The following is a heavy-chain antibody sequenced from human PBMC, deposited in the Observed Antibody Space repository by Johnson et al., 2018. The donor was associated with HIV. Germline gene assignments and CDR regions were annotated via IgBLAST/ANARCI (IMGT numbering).Heavy chain of an antibody. CDR1: GFTFSSFG. CDR3: ARGGQLVLDAFDI. Sequence: QVQLVESGGGVVQPGRSLRLSCAASGFTFSSFGMHWVRQAPGKGLEWVAVIWYDGSNRYYADSVKGRFTISRDNSRNTLYLQMNSLRAEDTAVYYCARGGQLVLDAFDIWGQGTMVTVSS. V-gene: IGHV3-33*01. J-gene: IGHJ3*02. D-gene: IGHD6-6*01. CDR2: IWYDGSNR.